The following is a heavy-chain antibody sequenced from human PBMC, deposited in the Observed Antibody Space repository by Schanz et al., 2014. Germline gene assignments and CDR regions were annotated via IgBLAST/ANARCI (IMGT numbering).Heavy chain of an antibody. CDR2: IYIGGNT. CDR3: VSQTGSPNY. D-gene: IGHD6-13*01. J-gene: IGHJ4*02. CDR1: GFSVGNKY. Sequence: EVQLVESGGGLVQPGGSLRLSCAASGFSVGNKYMNWVRQAPGKGLEWVSFIYIGGNTYYADSVKGRFTISRDNAKRSLFLQMNSLRVEDTAVYFCVSQTGSPNYWGQGTLVTVSS. V-gene: IGHV3-66*04.